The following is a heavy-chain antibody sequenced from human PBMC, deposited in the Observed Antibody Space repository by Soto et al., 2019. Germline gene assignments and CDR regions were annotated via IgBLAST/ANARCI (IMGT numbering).Heavy chain of an antibody. J-gene: IGHJ5*02. Sequence: SETLSLTCTVSGGSISSSSYYWSWIRQPPGKGLEWIGYIYYSGSTNYNPSLKSRVTISVDTSKNQFSLKLSSVTAADTAVYYCARLQGRYDFWSGYPDNWFDPWGQGTLVTVSS. CDR3: ARLQGRYDFWSGYPDNWFDP. CDR1: GGSISSSSYY. D-gene: IGHD3-3*01. V-gene: IGHV4-61*05. CDR2: IYYSGST.